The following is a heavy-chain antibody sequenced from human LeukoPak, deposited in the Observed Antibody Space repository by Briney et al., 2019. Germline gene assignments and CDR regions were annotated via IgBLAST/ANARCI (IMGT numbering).Heavy chain of an antibody. V-gene: IGHV4-39*07. CDR3: ARDLGGYYCDSSGHFDY. CDR2: IYYSGST. CDR1: GGSISSGTYY. Sequence: SETLSLTCTVSGGSISSGTYYWGWIRQPPGKGLEWIGSIYYSGSTYYNPSLKSRVTISVDTSKNQFSLKLSSVTAADTAVYYCARDLGGYYCDSSGHFDYWGQGTLVTVSS. D-gene: IGHD3-22*01. J-gene: IGHJ4*02.